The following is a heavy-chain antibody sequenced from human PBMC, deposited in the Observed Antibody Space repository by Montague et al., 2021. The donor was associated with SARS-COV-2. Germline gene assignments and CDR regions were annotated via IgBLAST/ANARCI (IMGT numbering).Heavy chain of an antibody. J-gene: IGHJ6*02. D-gene: IGHD5-12*01. V-gene: IGHV2-70*01. CDR2: IDWDDDK. Sequence: PALVKPTQTLTLTCTFSGFSLSTSGMCVSWIRQPPGKALEWLALIDWDDDKYYSTSLKTRLTISKDTSKNQVVLTMTNMDPVDTATYYCARTPIVATTYYNYSGDGMDVWGQGTTVTVSS. CDR1: GFSLSTSGMC. CDR3: ARTPIVATTYYNYSGDGMDV.